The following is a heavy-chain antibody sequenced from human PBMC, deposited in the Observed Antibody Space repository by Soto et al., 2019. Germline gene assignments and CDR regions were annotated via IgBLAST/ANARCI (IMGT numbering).Heavy chain of an antibody. J-gene: IGHJ3*02. CDR2: ISSSSSYI. Sequence: GGSLRLSCAASGFTFSSYSMNWVRQAPGKGLEWVSSISSSSSYIYYADSVKGRFTISRDNAKNSLYLQMNSLRAEDTAVYYCARDSPYSGSYYVCGEQVDDAFDIWGQGTMVTVSS. CDR3: ARDSPYSGSYYVCGEQVDDAFDI. V-gene: IGHV3-21*01. CDR1: GFTFSSYS. D-gene: IGHD1-26*01.